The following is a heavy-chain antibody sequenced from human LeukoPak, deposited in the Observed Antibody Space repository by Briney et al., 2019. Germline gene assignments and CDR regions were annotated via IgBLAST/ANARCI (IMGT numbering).Heavy chain of an antibody. J-gene: IGHJ6*02. CDR1: GYTLTELS. CDR3: ASGSITMIRGVTYYYYGMDV. D-gene: IGHD3-10*01. V-gene: IGHV1-24*01. Sequence: ASVKVSCKVSGYTLTELSMHWVRQAPGKGLEWMGGFDPEDGETIYAQKFQGRVTMTEDTSTDTAYMELRSLRSDDTAVYYCASGSITMIRGVTYYYYGMDVWGQGTTVSISS. CDR2: FDPEDGET.